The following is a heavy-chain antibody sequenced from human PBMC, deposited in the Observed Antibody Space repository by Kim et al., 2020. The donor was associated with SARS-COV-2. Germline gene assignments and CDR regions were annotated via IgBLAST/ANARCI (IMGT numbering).Heavy chain of an antibody. D-gene: IGHD2-2*01. V-gene: IGHV7-4-1*02. Sequence: ASVKVSCKASGYTFSSNAMNWVRQAPGQGPEWMGWINTNTGNPTYAQSFAGRYVFSLDTSVSTAYLQINNLKAEDSAVYYCAAWRPPDSVYCSTSSCQVIYYFDYWGQGTLVTVSS. J-gene: IGHJ4*02. CDR2: INTNTGNP. CDR1: GYTFSSNA. CDR3: AAWRPPDSVYCSTSSCQVIYYFDY.